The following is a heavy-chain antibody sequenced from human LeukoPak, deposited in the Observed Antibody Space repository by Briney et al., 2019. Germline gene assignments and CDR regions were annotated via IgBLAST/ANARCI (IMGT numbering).Heavy chain of an antibody. D-gene: IGHD3-16*02. Sequence: QPGGSLRLSCAASGFTFSSYGMHWVRQAPGKGLEWVALIWYDGSSKHYADSVRGRFTISRDNSKNTLYLQMSSLRAEDTAVYYCARDFELSHWGQGTLVTVSS. V-gene: IGHV3-33*01. CDR2: IWYDGSSK. CDR1: GFTFSSYG. J-gene: IGHJ4*02. CDR3: ARDFELSH.